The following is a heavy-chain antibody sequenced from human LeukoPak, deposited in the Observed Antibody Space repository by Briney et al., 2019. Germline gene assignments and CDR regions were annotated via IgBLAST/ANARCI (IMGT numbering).Heavy chain of an antibody. CDR3: ASLPYDFWSGYYSTTFDY. CDR2: ISSSSSYI. J-gene: IGHJ4*02. CDR1: GFTFSSYS. V-gene: IGHV3-21*01. Sequence: GGSLRLSCAASGFTFSSYSMNWVRQAPGKGLEWVSSISSSSSYIYYADSVKGRFTISRDNAKNSLYLRMNSLRAEDTAVYYCASLPYDFWSGYYSTTFDYWGQGTLVTVSS. D-gene: IGHD3-3*01.